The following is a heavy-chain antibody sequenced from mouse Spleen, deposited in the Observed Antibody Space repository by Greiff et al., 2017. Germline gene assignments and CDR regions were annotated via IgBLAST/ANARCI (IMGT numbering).Heavy chain of an antibody. CDR3: ARQGYPYYFDY. CDR1: GFTFSSYT. V-gene: IGHV5-9*04. Sequence: EVKLVESGGGLVKPGGSLKLSCAASGFTFSSYTMSWVRQSPAKRLEWVATISSGGGNTYYPDSVKGRSTIARDNARNTLYLQMSSLRSEDTAMYYCARQGYPYYFDYWGQGTTLTVSS. CDR2: ISSGGGNT. D-gene: IGHD3-1*01. J-gene: IGHJ2*01.